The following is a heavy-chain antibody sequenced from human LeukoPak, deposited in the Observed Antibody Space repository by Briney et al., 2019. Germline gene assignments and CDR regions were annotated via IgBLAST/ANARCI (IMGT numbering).Heavy chain of an antibody. D-gene: IGHD3-10*01. CDR3: ARGNYYGSVYADA. V-gene: IGHV4-31*03. CDR2: IYYSGSP. CDR1: GGSISSGGYY. J-gene: IGHJ6*04. Sequence: SETLSLTCTVSGGSISSGGYYWNWIRQHPGKGLEWIGYIYYSGSPYYNPSLKSRVTISVDTSKNQFSLELSSVTAADTAVYYCARGNYYGSVYADAWGKGTTVTVSS.